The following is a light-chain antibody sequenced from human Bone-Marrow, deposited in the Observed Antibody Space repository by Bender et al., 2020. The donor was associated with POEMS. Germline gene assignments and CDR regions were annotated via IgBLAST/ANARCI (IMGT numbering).Light chain of an antibody. J-gene: IGLJ1*01. CDR1: SSDIGGYNY. Sequence: QSALTQPRSVSGSPGQSVTISCTGTSSDIGGYNYVSWYQQHPGKAPKLMIFEGSKRPSGVSYRFSGSRSGNTASLTISGLQAEDEAEYYCYSYAVGNTFVFGSGTKVTVL. CDR2: EGS. V-gene: IGLV2-11*01. CDR3: YSYAVGNTFV.